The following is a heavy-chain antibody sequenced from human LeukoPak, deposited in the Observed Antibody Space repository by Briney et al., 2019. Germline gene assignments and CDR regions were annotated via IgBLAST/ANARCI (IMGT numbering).Heavy chain of an antibody. J-gene: IGHJ4*02. Sequence: SETLSLTCTVSGGSISSVSSSGTWIRQPPGKGLGGIGYIYYGGSTNYNPSLKSRVTISVDTSKNQFSLKLSSVTAADTAVYYCARARGSGRYYFDYWGQGTLVTVSS. CDR2: IYYGGST. CDR3: ARARGSGRYYFDY. D-gene: IGHD1-26*01. CDR1: GGSISSVSSS. V-gene: IGHV4-61*01.